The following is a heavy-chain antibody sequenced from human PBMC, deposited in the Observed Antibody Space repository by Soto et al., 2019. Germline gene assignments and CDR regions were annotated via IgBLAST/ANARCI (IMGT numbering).Heavy chain of an antibody. CDR1: GFTFSSYS. Sequence: GGSLRLSCAASGFTFSSYSMNWVRQAPGKGLEWVSSISSSSSYIYYADSVKGRFTISRDNAKNSLYLQMNSLKTEDTAVYYCTRRLSGSYAPFDYWGQGTLVTVSS. CDR3: TRRLSGSYAPFDY. V-gene: IGHV3-21*04. D-gene: IGHD1-26*01. J-gene: IGHJ4*02. CDR2: ISSSSSYI.